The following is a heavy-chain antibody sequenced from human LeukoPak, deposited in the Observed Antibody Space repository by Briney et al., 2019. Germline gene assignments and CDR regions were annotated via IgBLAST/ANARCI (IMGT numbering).Heavy chain of an antibody. V-gene: IGHV3-20*04. J-gene: IGHJ4*02. CDR3: ARDLWGSSSSQLATFDY. CDR2: IYWNGGTT. D-gene: IGHD6-6*01. CDR1: GFTFDDYG. Sequence: GGSLRLSCAASGFTFDDYGMAWVRQVPGKGLEWVAGIYWNGGTTAYAGSVKGRFTISRDNAKNSLYLQMNSLRAEDTAFYYCARDLWGSSSSQLATFDYWGPGTPVTVSS.